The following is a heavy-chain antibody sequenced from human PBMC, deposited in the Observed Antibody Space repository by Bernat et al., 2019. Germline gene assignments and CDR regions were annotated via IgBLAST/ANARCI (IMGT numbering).Heavy chain of an antibody. V-gene: IGHV3-33*01. CDR1: GFTFRSYG. D-gene: IGHD3-10*01. J-gene: IGHJ6*02. CDR2: IWYDGSNK. Sequence: QVQLVESGGGVVQPGRSLRLSCAASGFTFRSYGMHWVRQAPGKGLEWVAVIWYDGSNKYYADSVKGRFTISRDNSKNTLYLQMNSLRAEDTAVYYCARDLSGGDGSGSYYYYGMDVWGRGTTVTVSS. CDR3: ARDLSGGDGSGSYYYYGMDV.